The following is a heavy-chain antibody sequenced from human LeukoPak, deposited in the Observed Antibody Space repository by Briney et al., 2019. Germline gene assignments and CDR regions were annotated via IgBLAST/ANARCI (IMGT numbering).Heavy chain of an antibody. J-gene: IGHJ5*02. Sequence: GRSLRLSCAASGFTFSSYAMHWVRQAPGKGLEWVAVISYDGSNKYYADSVKGRFTISRDNSKNTLYLQMNSLRAEDTAVYYCAKRGDSSSWYPNWFDPWGQGTLVTVSS. D-gene: IGHD6-13*01. CDR2: ISYDGSNK. CDR3: AKRGDSSSWYPNWFDP. CDR1: GFTFSSYA. V-gene: IGHV3-30*04.